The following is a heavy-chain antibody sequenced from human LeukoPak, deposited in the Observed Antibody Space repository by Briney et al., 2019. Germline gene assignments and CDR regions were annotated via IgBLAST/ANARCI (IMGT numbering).Heavy chain of an antibody. CDR2: ISSSSRYI. Sequence: GGSLRLSCTASGFTFSTYNMNWVRQAPGKGLEWVSSISSSSRYIYYSDSVKGRFTISRDNAKNSLYLQMNSLRADDTAVYYCARPQSPVYYYYGVDVWGQGTTVTVSS. V-gene: IGHV3-21*01. J-gene: IGHJ6*02. CDR3: ARPQSPVYYYYGVDV. CDR1: GFTFSTYN.